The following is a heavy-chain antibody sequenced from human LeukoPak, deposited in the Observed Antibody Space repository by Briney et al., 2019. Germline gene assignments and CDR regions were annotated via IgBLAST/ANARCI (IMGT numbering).Heavy chain of an antibody. CDR2: ISGSGGST. D-gene: IGHD5-18*01. J-gene: IGHJ4*02. V-gene: IGHV3-23*01. Sequence: GGSLRLSCAASGFTFSSYAMSWVRQAPGKGLEWVSAISGSGGSTYYADSVKGRFTISRDNSKNTLYLQMNSLRAEDTAVYYCAKDSDPDTAMAVSPDSWGQGTLVTVSS. CDR3: AKDSDPDTAMAVSPDS. CDR1: GFTFSSYA.